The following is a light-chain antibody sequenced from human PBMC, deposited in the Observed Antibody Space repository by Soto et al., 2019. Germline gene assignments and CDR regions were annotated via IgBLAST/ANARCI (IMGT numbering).Light chain of an antibody. CDR1: SSNIGSNY. J-gene: IGLJ1*01. CDR3: AAWADSLSGPIYV. CDR2: RNN. V-gene: IGLV1-47*01. Sequence: QSVLTQPPSASGTPGQRVTISCSGSSSNIGSNYVYWYQQLPRTAPKLLIYRNNQRPSGVPDRFSGSNYGTSASLAISGLRSEDEADYYCAAWADSLSGPIYVFGTGTKVTVL.